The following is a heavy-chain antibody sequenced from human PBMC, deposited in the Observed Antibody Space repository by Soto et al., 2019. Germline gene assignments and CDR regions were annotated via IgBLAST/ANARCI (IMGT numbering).Heavy chain of an antibody. J-gene: IGHJ4*02. CDR1: GYTFTSYY. V-gene: IGHV1-46*01. D-gene: IGHD3-16*02. Sequence: ASVKVSCKASGYTFTSYYMHWVRQAPGQGLEWMGIINPSGGSTSYAQKFQGRVTMTRDTSTSTVYMELSSLRSEDTAVYYCTTYDYIWGNHRYRWAYWGQGALVTVS. CDR2: INPSGGST. CDR3: TTYDYIWGNHRYRWAY.